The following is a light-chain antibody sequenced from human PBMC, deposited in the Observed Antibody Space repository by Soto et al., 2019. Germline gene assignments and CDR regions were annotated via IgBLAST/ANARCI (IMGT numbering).Light chain of an antibody. V-gene: IGLV3-9*01. Sequence: SYDLTRPLSVSVALGQTARITCGGNKIGSKNVQWYQQKPGQAPVLVIYRDFNRPSGIPERFSGSNSGNTATLTISRAQAGDEADYYCQVWDSSAVFGTGTKVT. CDR1: KIGSKN. CDR3: QVWDSSAV. CDR2: RDF. J-gene: IGLJ1*01.